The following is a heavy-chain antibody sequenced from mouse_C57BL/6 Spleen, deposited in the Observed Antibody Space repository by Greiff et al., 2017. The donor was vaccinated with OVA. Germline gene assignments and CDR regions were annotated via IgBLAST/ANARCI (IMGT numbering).Heavy chain of an antibody. Sequence: EVKLQESGGGLVKPGGSLKLSCAASGFTFSDYGMHWVRQAPEKGLEWVAYISSGSSTIYYADTVKGRFTISRDNAKNTLFLQMTSLRSEDTAMYYCARLDYYYGSSYDYAMDYWGQGTSVTVSS. CDR2: ISSGSSTI. D-gene: IGHD1-1*01. CDR3: ARLDYYYGSSYDYAMDY. V-gene: IGHV5-17*01. CDR1: GFTFSDYG. J-gene: IGHJ4*01.